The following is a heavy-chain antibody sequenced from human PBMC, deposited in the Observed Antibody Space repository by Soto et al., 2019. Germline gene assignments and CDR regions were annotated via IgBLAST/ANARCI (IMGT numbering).Heavy chain of an antibody. Sequence: GGSLRLSCAASGFTFSSYAMSWVRQAPGKGLEWVSAISGSGGSTYYADSVKGRFTISRDNSKNTLYLQMNSLRAEDTAVYYCAKSHDFWSATLDAFDIWGQGTMVTVSS. CDR3: AKSHDFWSATLDAFDI. D-gene: IGHD3-3*01. V-gene: IGHV3-23*01. CDR2: ISGSGGST. CDR1: GFTFSSYA. J-gene: IGHJ3*02.